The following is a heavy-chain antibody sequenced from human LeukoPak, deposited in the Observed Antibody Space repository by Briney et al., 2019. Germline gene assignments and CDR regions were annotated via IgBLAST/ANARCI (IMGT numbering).Heavy chain of an antibody. CDR2: INPNSGGT. Sequence: ASVKVSCKASGYTFTGYYMHWVRQAPGQGLEWMGWINPNSGGTNYAQKFQGRVTMTRDTSISTAYMELSRLRSDDTAVYYCARDREDYDFWSGSRGDYYYMDVWGKGTTVTVSS. CDR1: GYTFTGYY. J-gene: IGHJ6*03. CDR3: ARDREDYDFWSGSRGDYYYMDV. D-gene: IGHD3-3*01. V-gene: IGHV1-2*02.